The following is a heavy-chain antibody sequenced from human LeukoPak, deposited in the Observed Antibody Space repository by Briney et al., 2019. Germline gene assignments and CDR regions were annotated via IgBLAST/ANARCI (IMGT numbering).Heavy chain of an antibody. D-gene: IGHD6-13*01. CDR1: GFTFDDCA. V-gene: IGHV3-9*01. J-gene: IGHJ4*02. Sequence: GGSLRLSCAASGFTFDDCAMHRVRQAPGKGLEWVSGISWNSGSIGYADSVKGRFTISRDNAKNSLYLQMNSLRAEDTALYYCAKEAAAGYFDYWGQGTLATVSS. CDR3: AKEAAAGYFDY. CDR2: ISWNSGSI.